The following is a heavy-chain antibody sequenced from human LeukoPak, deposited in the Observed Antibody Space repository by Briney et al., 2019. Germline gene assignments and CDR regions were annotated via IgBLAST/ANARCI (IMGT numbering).Heavy chain of an antibody. D-gene: IGHD5-12*01. CDR1: GFTFSSYA. CDR2: IGGSGLTA. J-gene: IGHJ4*02. Sequence: GGSLRLSCAASGFTFSSYAMRWVRQSPGKGLEWVSLIGGSGLTAYYADSVKGRFTISRDNSKSTLYLQMNSLRAEDTAVYYCARGYESGEWGQGTLVTVSS. V-gene: IGHV3-23*01. CDR3: ARGYESGE.